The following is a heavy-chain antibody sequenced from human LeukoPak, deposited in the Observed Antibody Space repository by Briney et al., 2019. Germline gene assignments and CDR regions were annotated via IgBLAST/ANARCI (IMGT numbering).Heavy chain of an antibody. D-gene: IGHD2-21*02. CDR1: GFTFSSYG. CDR3: AKVNAYCGGDCPPLFDY. Sequence: GGSLRLSCAASGFTFSSYGMHWVRQAPGKGLEWVAFIRYDGSNKYYADSVKGRFTISRDNSKNTLYLQMNSLRAEDTAVYYCAKVNAYCGGDCPPLFDYWGQGTLVTVSS. CDR2: IRYDGSNK. J-gene: IGHJ4*02. V-gene: IGHV3-30*02.